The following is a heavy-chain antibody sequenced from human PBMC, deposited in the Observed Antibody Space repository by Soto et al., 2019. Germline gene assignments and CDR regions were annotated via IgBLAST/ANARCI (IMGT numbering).Heavy chain of an antibody. V-gene: IGHV1-69*01. J-gene: IGHJ6*02. CDR1: GDTFSSYA. CDR2: IIPIFGTA. CDR3: ARDGSGYRSRASPMDV. Sequence: QVQLVQSGAEVKKPGSSVKVSCKASGDTFSSYAISWVRQAPGQWLEWMGGIIPIFGTANYAQKFQGRVTITADESTSTAYMELSSLRSEDTALYYCARDGSGYRSRASPMDVWGPGTTVTVSS. D-gene: IGHD3-22*01.